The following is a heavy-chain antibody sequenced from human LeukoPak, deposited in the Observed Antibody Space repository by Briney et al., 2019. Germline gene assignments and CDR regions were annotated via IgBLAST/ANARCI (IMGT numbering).Heavy chain of an antibody. CDR2: IYYSGNT. CDR3: ARVRYGSSSGHYYYYYYMDV. D-gene: IGHD6-6*01. J-gene: IGHJ6*03. CDR1: GDSISTSNSY. V-gene: IGHV4-39*01. Sequence: SDTLSLTCTVSGDSISTSNSYWRWIRQPPGKGLEWIGGIYYSGNTCYNASLKSRVTISVDTSKNQFSLNLSSVTAADTAVYYCARVRYGSSSGHYYYYYYMDVWGKGTTVTVSS.